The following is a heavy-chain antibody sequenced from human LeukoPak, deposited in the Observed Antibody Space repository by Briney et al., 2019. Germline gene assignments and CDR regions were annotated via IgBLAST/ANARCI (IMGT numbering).Heavy chain of an antibody. CDR3: AKVGVQEDTAMDFDY. J-gene: IGHJ4*02. CDR2: ISGSGGST. V-gene: IGHV3-23*01. Sequence: PGGSLRLSCAASGFTFSSYAMSWVRQAPGKGLEWVSAISGSGGSTYYADSVKGRFTISRDNSKNTLYLQMNSLRAEDTAVYYCAKVGVQEDTAMDFDYWAREPWSPSPQ. CDR1: GFTFSSYA. D-gene: IGHD5-18*01.